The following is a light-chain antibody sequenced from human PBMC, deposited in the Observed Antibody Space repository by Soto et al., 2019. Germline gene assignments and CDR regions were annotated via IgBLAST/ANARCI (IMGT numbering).Light chain of an antibody. CDR2: GAS. J-gene: IGKJ1*01. CDR1: QSVNTNY. Sequence: EIVLTQSPGTLSLSLGERATLSCRASQSVNTNYLAWYQRKPGQAPRLLIYGASSRATDIPNRFSGSGSGTDFTLTITRLKAEDFAVYYCQQYGSSPPTFGQGTKVEIQ. CDR3: QQYGSSPPT. V-gene: IGKV3-20*01.